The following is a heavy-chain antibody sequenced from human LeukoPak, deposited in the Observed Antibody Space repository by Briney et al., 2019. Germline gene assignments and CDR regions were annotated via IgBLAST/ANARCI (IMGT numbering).Heavy chain of an antibody. V-gene: IGHV4-39*07. Sequence: SETLSLTCTVSGGSISSSSYYRGWIRQPPGKGLEWIGSIYYSGSTYYNPSLKSRVTISVDTSKNQFSLKLSSVTAADTAVYYCARVVVSLVQEFDYWGQGTLVTVSS. CDR2: IYYSGST. J-gene: IGHJ4*02. D-gene: IGHD6-13*01. CDR1: GGSISSSSYY. CDR3: ARVVVSLVQEFDY.